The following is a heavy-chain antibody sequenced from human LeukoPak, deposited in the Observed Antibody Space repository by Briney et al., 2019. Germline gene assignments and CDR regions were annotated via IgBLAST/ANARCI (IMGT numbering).Heavy chain of an antibody. CDR1: GFAVSSNH. CDR2: IFNGGST. Sequence: GGSLRLSCAASGFAVSSNHMNWVRQAPGKGLEWVSVIFNGGSTYYADSVKGRFTISRDNSKNTLYLQMNSLRAEDTAIYYCTKARDDYGVDTIDSWGQGTLVTVSS. V-gene: IGHV3-53*01. J-gene: IGHJ4*02. D-gene: IGHD3-3*01. CDR3: TKARDDYGVDTIDS.